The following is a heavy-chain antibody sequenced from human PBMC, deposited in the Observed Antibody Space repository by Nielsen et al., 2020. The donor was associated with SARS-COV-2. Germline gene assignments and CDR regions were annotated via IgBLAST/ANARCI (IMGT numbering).Heavy chain of an antibody. Sequence: SETLSLTCAVYGGSFSGYYWNWIRQPPGKGLEWLGEINHKGDTNYNAPLKGRVTMSLDTSRNQFSLRLTSVTAADTAVYYCARKLQFCTNGVCYTDTYGMDVWGQGTTVTVSS. CDR1: GGSFSGYY. CDR2: INHKGDT. J-gene: IGHJ6*02. V-gene: IGHV4-34*01. CDR3: ARKLQFCTNGVCYTDTYGMDV. D-gene: IGHD2-8*01.